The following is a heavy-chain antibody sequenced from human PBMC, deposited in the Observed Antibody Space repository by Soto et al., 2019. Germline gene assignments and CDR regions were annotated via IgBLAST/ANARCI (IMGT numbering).Heavy chain of an antibody. CDR2: IYYSGST. J-gene: IGHJ6*02. Sequence: LSETLSLTCTVSGGSISSGDYYWSWIRQPPGKGLEWIGYIYYSGSTYYNPSLKSRVTISVDTSKNQFSLKLSSVTAADTAVYYCARGVTMVRGVIITPDGMDVWGQGTTVTVSS. CDR3: ARGVTMVRGVIITPDGMDV. D-gene: IGHD3-10*01. CDR1: GGSISSGDYY. V-gene: IGHV4-30-4*01.